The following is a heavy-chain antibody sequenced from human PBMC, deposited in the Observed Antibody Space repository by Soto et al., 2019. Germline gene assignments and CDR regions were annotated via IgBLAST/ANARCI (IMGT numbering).Heavy chain of an antibody. J-gene: IGHJ4*02. D-gene: IGHD2-15*01. Sequence: LSLSCSASGFIFSESTIYWVRQVPGKGLEAISAVSTSGRSTYYADSVKDRFTISRDNSKNTLFLQMGSLRPEDTAIYYCVKQAHGLDGVAFDYWGQGTQVTVSS. V-gene: IGHV3-64D*06. CDR2: VSTSGRST. CDR3: VKQAHGLDGVAFDY. CDR1: GFIFSEST.